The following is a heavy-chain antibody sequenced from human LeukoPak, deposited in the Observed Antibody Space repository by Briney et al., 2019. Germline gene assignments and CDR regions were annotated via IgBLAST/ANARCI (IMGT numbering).Heavy chain of an antibody. CDR2: INPSGGST. J-gene: IGHJ4*02. V-gene: IGHV1-46*01. D-gene: IGHD3-10*01. CDR3: ARDIYTSGSLGY. Sequence: ASVKVSCKASGYSFTSYYIHWVRQAPGQGLEWMGIINPSGGSTSYAPKFQGRVTMTRDTSTSTVYKELSSLRSEDTAVYYCARDIYTSGSLGYWGQGTLVTVSS. CDR1: GYSFTSYY.